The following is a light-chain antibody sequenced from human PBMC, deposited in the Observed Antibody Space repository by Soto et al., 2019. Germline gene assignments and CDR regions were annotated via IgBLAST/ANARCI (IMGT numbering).Light chain of an antibody. Sequence: QSALTQPASVSDSPGQSITISCTGTSSDVGGSNFVSWYQQHPGKPPKLIIYDVANRPSGVSNRFSGSKSGSTASLIISRLQTEDEADYYCVPYTSSTTYVFGTGTKLTVL. CDR2: DVA. CDR3: VPYTSSTTYV. CDR1: SSDVGGSNF. J-gene: IGLJ1*01. V-gene: IGLV2-14*03.